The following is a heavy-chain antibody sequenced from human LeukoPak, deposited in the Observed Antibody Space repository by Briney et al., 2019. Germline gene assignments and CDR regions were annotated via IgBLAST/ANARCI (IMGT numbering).Heavy chain of an antibody. Sequence: SETLSLTCTVSGGSISSYYWSWIRQPPGKGLEWIGYFYYSGSTNYNPSLKSRVTISVDTSKNQFSLKLSSVTAADTAVYYCAGDSMSFYYFKYWGQGTLVTASS. CDR1: GGSISSYY. CDR3: AGDSMSFYYFKY. J-gene: IGHJ4*02. CDR2: FYYSGST. V-gene: IGHV4-59*01.